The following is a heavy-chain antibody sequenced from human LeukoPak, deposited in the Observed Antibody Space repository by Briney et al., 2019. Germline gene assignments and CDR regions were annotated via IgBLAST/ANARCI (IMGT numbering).Heavy chain of an antibody. J-gene: IGHJ4*02. D-gene: IGHD3-22*01. CDR1: GGSISSYY. CDR3: ARDGYYYDSSGYYKGAFDY. V-gene: IGHV4-59*01. Sequence: TPSETLSLTCTVSGGSISSYYWSWIRQPPGKGLEWIGYIYYSGSTNYNPSLKSRVTISVDTSKNQFSLKLSSVTAADTAVYYCARDGYYYDSSGYYKGAFDYWGQGTVVTVSS. CDR2: IYYSGST.